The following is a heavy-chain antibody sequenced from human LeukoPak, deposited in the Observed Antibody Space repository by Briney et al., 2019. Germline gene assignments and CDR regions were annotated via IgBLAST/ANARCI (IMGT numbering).Heavy chain of an antibody. CDR1: GFTFSSYA. Sequence: RGSLRLSCAASGFTFSSYAMTWVRQAPGKGLEWVSAISGSGGSTYYADSVKGRFTTSRDNSKNTLYLQMNSLRAEDTAVYYCAKETQLRSAFDIWGQGTMVSVST. V-gene: IGHV3-23*01. CDR3: AKETQLRSAFDI. D-gene: IGHD2-2*01. J-gene: IGHJ3*02. CDR2: ISGSGGST.